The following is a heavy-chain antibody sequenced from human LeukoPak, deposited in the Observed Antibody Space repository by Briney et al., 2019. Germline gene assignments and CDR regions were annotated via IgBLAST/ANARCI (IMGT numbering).Heavy chain of an antibody. CDR2: IGTAFDT. CDR3: ARDQDIEATFTWMQTWGLDD. V-gene: IGHV3-13*01. Sequence: PGGSLRLSCAASGFTFSTFDLHWVRQVTGKGLEWVSAIGTAFDTSYADSVKGRFTISRENAKNSLYLQMNSLRAGDTGVYYCARDQDIEATFTWMQTWGLDDWGQGTLVTVSS. J-gene: IGHJ4*02. D-gene: IGHD5-12*01. CDR1: GFTFSTFD.